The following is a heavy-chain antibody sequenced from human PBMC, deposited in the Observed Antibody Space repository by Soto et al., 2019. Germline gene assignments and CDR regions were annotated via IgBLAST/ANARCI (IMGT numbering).Heavy chain of an antibody. V-gene: IGHV3-23*01. Sequence: GGSLRLSCAASGFTFSSYAMSWVRQAPGKGLEWVSAISGSGGSTYYADSVKGRFTISRDNSKNTLYLQMNSLRAEDTAVYCCAKGVRSCSSTSCLFFDSWGQGPLVTVSS. D-gene: IGHD2-2*01. CDR3: AKGVRSCSSTSCLFFDS. J-gene: IGHJ4*02. CDR1: GFTFSSYA. CDR2: ISGSGGST.